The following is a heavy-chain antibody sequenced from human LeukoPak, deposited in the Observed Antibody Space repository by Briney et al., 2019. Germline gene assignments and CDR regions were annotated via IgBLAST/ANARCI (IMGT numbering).Heavy chain of an antibody. V-gene: IGHV3-30*04. CDR1: GFTFSSYA. Sequence: GGSLRLSCAASGFTFSSYAMHWVRQAPGKGREWVAVISYDGSNKYYADSVKGRFTISRDNSKNTLYLQMNSLRAEDTAVYYCARDSWIGKGIDYWGQGTLVTVSS. CDR3: ARDSWIGKGIDY. J-gene: IGHJ4*02. D-gene: IGHD6-13*01. CDR2: ISYDGSNK.